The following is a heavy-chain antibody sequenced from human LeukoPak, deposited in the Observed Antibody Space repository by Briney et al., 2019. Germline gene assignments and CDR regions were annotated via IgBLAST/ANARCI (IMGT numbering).Heavy chain of an antibody. D-gene: IGHD3-10*01. CDR1: GYTFTGYY. Sequence: ASVKVSCKASGYTFTGYYMHWVRQAPGQGLEWMGWINPNSGGTNYAQKFQGWVTMTRDTSISTAYMELGRLRSDDTAVYYCARTPIGLWFGESSLDYWGQGTLVTVSS. CDR2: INPNSGGT. J-gene: IGHJ4*02. V-gene: IGHV1-2*04. CDR3: ARTPIGLWFGESSLDY.